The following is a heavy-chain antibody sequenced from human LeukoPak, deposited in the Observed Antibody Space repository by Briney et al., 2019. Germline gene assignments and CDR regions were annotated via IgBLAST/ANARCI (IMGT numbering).Heavy chain of an antibody. CDR2: INWNGGST. CDR1: GFTFDHYG. J-gene: IGHJ4*02. CDR3: ARFYDSTGYYSGGNFDY. Sequence: PGGSLRLSCTVSGFTFDHYGISWVRQAPGKGLEWVSGINWNGGSTGYADSVKARFTISRDNAKNSLYLQMNSLRAEDTALYYCARFYDSTGYYSGGNFDYWGQGTLVTVSS. V-gene: IGHV3-20*04. D-gene: IGHD3-22*01.